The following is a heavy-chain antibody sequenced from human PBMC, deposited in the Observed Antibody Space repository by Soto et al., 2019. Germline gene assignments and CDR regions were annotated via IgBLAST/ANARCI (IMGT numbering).Heavy chain of an antibody. CDR3: ARGVLH. Sequence: QVQLQESGPGLVKPSQTLSLTCTVSGGSISSGGYSWSWIRQHPGKGLEWIGYIFYSGSTSYNPSLKRRVTIAVDTTKNPFSLQVSSVTAADTAVYYCARGVLHWGQGTLVTVSS. V-gene: IGHV4-31*03. CDR2: IFYSGST. CDR1: GGSISSGGYS. J-gene: IGHJ4*02.